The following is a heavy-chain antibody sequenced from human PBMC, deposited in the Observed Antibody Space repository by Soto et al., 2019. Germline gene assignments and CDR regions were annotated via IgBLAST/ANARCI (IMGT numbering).Heavy chain of an antibody. V-gene: IGHV3-7*01. J-gene: IGHJ4*02. CDR2: IKQDGSET. CDR3: ARVGSGWYGDYDY. Sequence: EVQLVESGGDLVQPGGSLRLSCAASGFTFSNYWMSWVRQAPGKGLEWVANIKQDGSETYYVDSVRGRFTISRDNAKNSLCLQMNSLRADDTAVYYCARVGSGWYGDYDYWGQGTLVTVSS. D-gene: IGHD6-19*01. CDR1: GFTFSNYW.